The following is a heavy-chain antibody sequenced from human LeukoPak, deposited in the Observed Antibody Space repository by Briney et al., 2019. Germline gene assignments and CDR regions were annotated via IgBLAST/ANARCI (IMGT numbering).Heavy chain of an antibody. V-gene: IGHV1-46*01. CDR2: INPSGGST. D-gene: IGHD5-24*01. Sequence: GASVKVSCKASGYTFTSYYMHWVRQAPGQGLEWRGIINPSGGSTSYAQKFQGRVTMTRDTSTSTVYMELSSLRSEDTAVYYCARVQRDGYTPRGFDYWGQGTLVTVSS. CDR1: GYTFTSYY. CDR3: ARVQRDGYTPRGFDY. J-gene: IGHJ4*02.